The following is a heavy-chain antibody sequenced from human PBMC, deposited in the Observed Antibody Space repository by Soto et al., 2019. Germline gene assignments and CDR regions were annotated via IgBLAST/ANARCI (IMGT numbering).Heavy chain of an antibody. J-gene: IGHJ5*02. CDR1: GGSISSGGYY. CDR2: IYYSGST. V-gene: IGHV4-31*03. CDR3: ARTPHYGSGYTNWFDP. D-gene: IGHD3-10*01. Sequence: SETLSLTCTVSGGSISSGGYYWSWIRQHPGKGLEWIGYIYYSGSTYYNPSLKSRVTISVDTSKNQFSLKLSSVTAADTAVYYCARTPHYGSGYTNWFDPWGQGTLVTVSS.